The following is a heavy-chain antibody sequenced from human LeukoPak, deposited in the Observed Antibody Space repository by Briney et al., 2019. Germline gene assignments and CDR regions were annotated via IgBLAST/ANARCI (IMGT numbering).Heavy chain of an antibody. D-gene: IGHD6-13*01. Sequence: GGSLRLSWSASGFTFSSYEMNWVRQAPGKGLEWVSSISSGAASIYYTDSVQGRFTISRDNAKNSLYLQMNSLRAEDTAVYYCARVGALSSSWSPYWGQGILVSVSS. V-gene: IGHV3-48*03. CDR2: ISSGAASI. CDR1: GFTFSSYE. J-gene: IGHJ4*02. CDR3: ARVGALSSSWSPY.